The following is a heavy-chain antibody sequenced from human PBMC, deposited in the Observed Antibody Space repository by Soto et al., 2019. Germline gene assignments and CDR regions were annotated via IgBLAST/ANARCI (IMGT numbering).Heavy chain of an antibody. V-gene: IGHV4-59*12. CDR1: GGSISSYY. D-gene: IGHD4-17*01. Sequence: QVQLQESGPGLVKPSETLSLTCTVSGGSISSYYSSWIRQPPGKGLEWIGYIYYSGSTNDNPSLKSRATISVDTSKNQFSLELSSVTAAGTVVYYCARRYGALFDYWGQGTLVTVSS. CDR3: ARRYGALFDY. CDR2: IYYSGST. J-gene: IGHJ4*02.